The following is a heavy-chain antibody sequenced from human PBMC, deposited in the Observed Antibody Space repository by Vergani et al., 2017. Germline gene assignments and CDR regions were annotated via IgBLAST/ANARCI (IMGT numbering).Heavy chain of an antibody. CDR3: TTDLRPLKCSGGSCYSYYFDY. J-gene: IGHJ4*02. CDR1: GFTFSNAW. CDR2: IKSKTDGGTT. Sequence: EVQLVESGGGLVKPGGSLRLSCAASGFTFSNAWMSWVRQAPGKGLEWVGRIKSKTDGGTTDYAAPVKGRFTISRDDSKNTLYLQMNSLKTEDTAVYYCTTDLRPLKCSGGSCYSYYFDYWGQGTLVTVSS. V-gene: IGHV3-15*01. D-gene: IGHD2-15*01.